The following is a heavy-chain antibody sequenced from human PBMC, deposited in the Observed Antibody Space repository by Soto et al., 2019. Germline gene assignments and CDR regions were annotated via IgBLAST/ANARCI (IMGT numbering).Heavy chain of an antibody. CDR2: VNHNGRN. CDR3: ARGGSSDWQVAFDF. CDR1: GGSFSGYF. J-gene: IGHJ3*01. Sequence: PSETLSLTCDVYGGSFSGYFWNWTRQSPGKGLEWIGKVNHNGRNNYNPSLKSRVTISLDMSKKQISLKLTSVTAADTAVYYCARGGSSDWQVAFDFWGQGTMVTVSS. V-gene: IGHV4-34*01. D-gene: IGHD6-19*01.